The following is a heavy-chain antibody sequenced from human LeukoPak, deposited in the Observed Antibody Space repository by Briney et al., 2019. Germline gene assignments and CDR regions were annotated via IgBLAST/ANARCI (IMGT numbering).Heavy chain of an antibody. CDR2: ISGSGGST. CDR1: GFTFSSYA. CDR3: APRYSSGWYYFDY. J-gene: IGHJ4*02. Sequence: GGSLRLSCVASGFTFSSYAMSWVRQAPGKGLEWVSAISGSGGSTYYADSVKGRFTISRDNSKNTLYLQMNSLRAEDTAVYYCAPRYSSGWYYFDYWGQGTLVTVSS. V-gene: IGHV3-23*01. D-gene: IGHD6-19*01.